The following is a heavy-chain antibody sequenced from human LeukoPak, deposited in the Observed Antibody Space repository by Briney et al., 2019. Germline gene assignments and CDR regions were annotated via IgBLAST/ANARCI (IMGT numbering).Heavy chain of an antibody. Sequence: PSETLSLTCTVSGGSISSSSYYWGWIRQPPGKGLEWIGSIYYSGSTYYNPSLKSRVTISVDTSKNQFSLKLSSVTAADTAVYYCASVHSSSWFDYWGQGTLVTVSS. V-gene: IGHV4-39*01. CDR2: IYYSGST. D-gene: IGHD6-13*01. CDR3: ASVHSSSWFDY. J-gene: IGHJ4*02. CDR1: GGSISSSSYY.